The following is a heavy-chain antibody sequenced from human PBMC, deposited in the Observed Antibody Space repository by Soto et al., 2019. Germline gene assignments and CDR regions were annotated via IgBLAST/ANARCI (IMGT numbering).Heavy chain of an antibody. CDR1: GFTFDDYA. CDR3: AKGQRYYDISTLNWFDP. CDR2: ISWNSGSI. D-gene: IGHD3-9*01. J-gene: IGHJ5*02. Sequence: EVQLVESGGGLVQPGRSLRLSCAASGFTFDDYAMHWVRQAPGKGLEWVSGISWNSGSIGYADSVKGRFTISRDNAKNSLYLQMNSLRAEDTALYYCAKGQRYYDISTLNWFDPWGQGTLVTVSS. V-gene: IGHV3-9*01.